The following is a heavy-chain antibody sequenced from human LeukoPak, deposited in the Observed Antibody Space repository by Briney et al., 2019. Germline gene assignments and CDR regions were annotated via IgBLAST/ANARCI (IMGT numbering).Heavy chain of an antibody. J-gene: IGHJ6*02. Sequence: GGSLRLSCAASGFTFSSYGMPWVRQAPGKGLEWVAVIWYDGSNKYYADSVKGRLTISRDNSKNTLYLQMNSLRAEDTAVYYCASGRDPYYYYGMDVWGQGTTVTVSS. CDR2: IWYDGSNK. V-gene: IGHV3-33*01. CDR3: ASGRDPYYYYGMDV. CDR1: GFTFSSYG.